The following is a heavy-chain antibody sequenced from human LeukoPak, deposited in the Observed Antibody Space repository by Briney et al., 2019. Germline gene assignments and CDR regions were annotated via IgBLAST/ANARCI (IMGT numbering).Heavy chain of an antibody. V-gene: IGHV3-21*01. CDR3: ARGGYRIDAFDI. CDR2: ISSSSSYI. CDR1: GFTFSSYS. J-gene: IGHJ3*02. D-gene: IGHD5-18*01. Sequence: GGSLRLSCAASGFTFSSYSMNWVRQAPGKGLEWVSSISSSSSYIYYADSVKGRFTISRDNVKNSLYLQMNSLRAEDTAVYYCARGGYRIDAFDIWGQGTMVTVSS.